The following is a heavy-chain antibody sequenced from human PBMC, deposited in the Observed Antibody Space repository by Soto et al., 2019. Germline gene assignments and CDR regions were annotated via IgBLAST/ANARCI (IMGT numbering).Heavy chain of an antibody. V-gene: IGHV3-21*01. CDR2: ISSSSSYI. J-gene: IGHJ3*02. CDR1: GFTFSSYS. D-gene: IGHD2-15*01. Sequence: EVQLVESGGGLVKPGGSLRLSCAASGFTFSSYSMNWVRQAPGKGLEWVSSISSSSSYIYYADSVKGRFTISRDNAKNSLYLQMNSLRAEDTAVYYCARDKGGYCSGGSCYPDAFDIWGQGTMVTVSS. CDR3: ARDKGGYCSGGSCYPDAFDI.